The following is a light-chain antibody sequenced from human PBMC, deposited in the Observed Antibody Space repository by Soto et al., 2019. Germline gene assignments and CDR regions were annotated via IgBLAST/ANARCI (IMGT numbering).Light chain of an antibody. Sequence: QSVLTQPPSASGTPGQRVTISCSGSSSNIGSKTVNWYQQVPGTAPKLLMYANTQRPSGVPDRFSGSKSGTSASLAISGLQSEDEADYYCAAWDDILNGWVFGGGTKVTVL. V-gene: IGLV1-44*01. J-gene: IGLJ3*02. CDR2: ANT. CDR3: AAWDDILNGWV. CDR1: SSNIGSKT.